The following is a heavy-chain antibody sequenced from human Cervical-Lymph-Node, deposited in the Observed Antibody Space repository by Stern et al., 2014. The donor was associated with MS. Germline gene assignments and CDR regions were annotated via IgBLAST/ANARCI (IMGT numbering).Heavy chain of an antibody. CDR2: ISRSGNT. CDR1: GFTFSDFS. V-gene: IGHV3-48*02. CDR3: ATLDA. Sequence: VKLVESGGNLVRPGGSLRLACAASGFTFSDFSINWVRQAPGKGLELISSISRSGNTYYADSVKGRFTISRDNAKNSLYLHMSSLRDEDTAVYYCATLDAWGQGTLVIVSS. J-gene: IGHJ5*02.